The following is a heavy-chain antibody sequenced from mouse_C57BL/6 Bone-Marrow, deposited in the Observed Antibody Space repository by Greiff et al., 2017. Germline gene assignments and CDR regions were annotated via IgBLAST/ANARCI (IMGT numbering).Heavy chain of an antibody. CDR2: IDPDDGET. CDR3: TRSLIYYGTNY. J-gene: IGHJ2*01. CDR1: GFTIKDYY. V-gene: IGHV14-2*01. D-gene: IGHD1-1*01. Sequence: EVQLQQSGAELVKPGASVKLSCTASGFTIKDYYIHWVKQRTEQGLEWIGRIDPDDGETKYDPKFQDKATLTADTSSNTAYLQLSSLTSEDTAVYYCTRSLIYYGTNYWGQGTTLTVSS.